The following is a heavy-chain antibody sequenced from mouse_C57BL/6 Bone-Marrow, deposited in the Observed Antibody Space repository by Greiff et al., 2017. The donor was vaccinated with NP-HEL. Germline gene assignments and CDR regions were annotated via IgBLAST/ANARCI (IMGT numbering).Heavy chain of an antibody. V-gene: IGHV5-17*01. Sequence: EVMLVESGGGLVKPGGSLKLSCAASGFTFSDYGMHWVRQAPEKGLEWVAYISRGSSTIYYADTVKGRFTISRDNAKNTLFLQMTSLRSEDTAMYYCAPMDFDYWGQGTTLTVSS. CDR1: GFTFSDYG. J-gene: IGHJ2*01. CDR2: ISRGSSTI. CDR3: APMDFDY.